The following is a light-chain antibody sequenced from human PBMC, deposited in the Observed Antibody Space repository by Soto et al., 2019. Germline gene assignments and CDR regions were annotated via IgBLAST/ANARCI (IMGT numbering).Light chain of an antibody. J-gene: IGLJ3*02. Sequence: QSVLTQPASVSGSPGQSIAISCTGTSSDIGRYSYVSWYQQHPGKAPKLIIYEVSYRPSGVSTRFSGSKSDNTASLTISGLQAEDEADYYCQSYDSSLSASVFGGGTKLTVL. CDR1: SSDIGRYSY. V-gene: IGLV2-14*01. CDR3: QSYDSSLSASV. CDR2: EVS.